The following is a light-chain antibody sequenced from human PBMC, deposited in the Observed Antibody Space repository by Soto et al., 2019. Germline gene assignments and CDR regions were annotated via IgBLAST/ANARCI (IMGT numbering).Light chain of an antibody. CDR2: EVS. J-gene: IGLJ1*01. V-gene: IGLV2-14*01. CDR3: NSYTRESTGV. Sequence: QSALTQPASVSGSPGQSITISCTGTSSDVGGYNYVSWYQQHPGKAPKLIIYEVSNRPSGVSNRFSGSKSGNTASLTISGLQAEDEADYYCNSYTRESTGVFGTGTKVTVL. CDR1: SSDVGGYNY.